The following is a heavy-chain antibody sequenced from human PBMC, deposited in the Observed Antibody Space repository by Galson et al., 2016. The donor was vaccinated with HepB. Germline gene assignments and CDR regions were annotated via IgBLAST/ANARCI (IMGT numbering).Heavy chain of an antibody. D-gene: IGHD3-10*01. Sequence: SLRLSCAASGFTFSSYSLNWVRQAPGKGLEWISSLGGSGTWQHSSESLKGRFTISSDNGENTLFLQMNSLTPQGTAVYYCARGQGGFEGFVHWGQGTLVTV. CDR3: ARGQGGFEGFVH. CDR2: LGGSGTWQ. V-gene: IGHV3-21*01. J-gene: IGHJ5*02. CDR1: GFTFSSYS.